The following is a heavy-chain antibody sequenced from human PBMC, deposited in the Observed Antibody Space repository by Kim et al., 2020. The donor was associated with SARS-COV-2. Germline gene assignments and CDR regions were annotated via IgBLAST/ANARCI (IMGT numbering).Heavy chain of an antibody. CDR2: IKQDGSEK. CDR1: GFTFSSYW. CDR3: ARIAVAGTVYFDY. Sequence: GGSLRLSCAASGFTFSSYWMSWVRQAPGKGLEWVANIKQDGSEKYYVDSVKGRFTISRDNAKNSLYLQMNSLRAEDTAAYYCARIAVAGTVYFDYWGQGTLVTVSS. D-gene: IGHD6-19*01. V-gene: IGHV3-7*01. J-gene: IGHJ4*02.